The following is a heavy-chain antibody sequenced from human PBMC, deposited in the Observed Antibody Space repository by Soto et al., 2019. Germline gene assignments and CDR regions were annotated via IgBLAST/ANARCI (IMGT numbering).Heavy chain of an antibody. J-gene: IGHJ4*02. D-gene: IGHD6-19*01. CDR1: GGSISSYY. V-gene: IGHV4-59*01. Sequence: SETLSLTCTVSGGSISSYYWSWIRQPPGKGLEWIGYIYYSGSTNYNPSLKSRVTISVDTSKNQFSLKLSSVTAADTAVYYCARARPPGYSSGWSFDYWGQGTLVTVSS. CDR3: ARARPPGYSSGWSFDY. CDR2: IYYSGST.